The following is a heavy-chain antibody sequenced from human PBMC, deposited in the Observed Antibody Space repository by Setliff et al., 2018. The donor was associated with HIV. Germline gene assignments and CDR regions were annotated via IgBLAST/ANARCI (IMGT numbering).Heavy chain of an antibody. CDR3: AKVGREYNGYDLTFDS. J-gene: IGHJ4*02. V-gene: IGHV3-23*01. CDR1: GFTSSSFA. CDR2: DSSSGYST. D-gene: IGHD5-12*01. Sequence: PGGSLRLSCEVSGFTSSSFAMSWVRQTPGRGLEWVSGDSSSGYSTYYADSVKGRFTISRDNSKSTLNLQMNTLRPEDTAMYYCAKVGREYNGYDLTFDSWGQGTLVTVSS.